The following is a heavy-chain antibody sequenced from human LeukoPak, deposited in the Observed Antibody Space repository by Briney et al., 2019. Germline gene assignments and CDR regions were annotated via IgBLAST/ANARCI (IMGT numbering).Heavy chain of an antibody. CDR2: INPNSGGA. D-gene: IGHD6-19*01. V-gene: IGHV1-2*06. Sequence: ASVKVSCKASGYTFTGYYMLWVRRAPGQGLEWMGRINPNSGGANYAQKFQGRVTMTRDTSISTAYMELSRLRSDDTAVYYCARSRIAVTKGGFFPNYYFDYWGQGTLVTVSS. CDR1: GYTFTGYY. J-gene: IGHJ4*02. CDR3: ARSRIAVTKGGFFPNYYFDY.